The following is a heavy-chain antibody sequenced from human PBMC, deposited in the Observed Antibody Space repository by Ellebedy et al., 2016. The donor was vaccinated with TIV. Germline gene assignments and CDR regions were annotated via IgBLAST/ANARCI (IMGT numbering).Heavy chain of an antibody. CDR2: INSDGSST. D-gene: IGHD3-22*01. J-gene: IGHJ4*02. Sequence: GESLKISCAASGFTFSSYWMHWVRQAPGKGLVWVSRINSDGSSTSYADSVKGRFTISRDNAKNTLYLQMNSLRAEDTAVYYCAKGRGGGSDTSAPRYYFDYWGLGTLVTVSS. CDR3: AKGRGGGSDTSAPRYYFDY. CDR1: GFTFSSYW. V-gene: IGHV3-74*01.